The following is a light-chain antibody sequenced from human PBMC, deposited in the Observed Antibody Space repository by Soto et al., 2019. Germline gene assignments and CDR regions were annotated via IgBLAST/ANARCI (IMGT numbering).Light chain of an antibody. CDR3: PSYAGSNTYV. CDR2: VVV. V-gene: IGLV2-8*01. Sequence: QSALTQPPSASGSPGQSVTISCTGTQNDIGVYDFGSWYQHHPCKAPRLIIYVVVQRPSGVPDRFSGSKSGNTASLTVSWLQAADEADYFCPSYAGSNTYVFGSGTKVTVL. J-gene: IGLJ1*01. CDR1: QNDIGVYDF.